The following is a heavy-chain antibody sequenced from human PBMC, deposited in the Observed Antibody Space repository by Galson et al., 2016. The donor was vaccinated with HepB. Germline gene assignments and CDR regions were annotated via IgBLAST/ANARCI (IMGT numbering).Heavy chain of an antibody. V-gene: IGHV3-53*01. J-gene: IGHJ4*02. CDR2: IYSGGGT. D-gene: IGHD2-21*02. Sequence: CAASGFSVSNNYMTWVRQAPGKGLEWVSLIYSGGGTSFADSVKGRFTISRDNSKNTLYLQMNSLRAEDTAVYYCARGGASDASGYWGQGTLVTVSS. CDR3: ARGGASDASGY. CDR1: GFSVSNNY.